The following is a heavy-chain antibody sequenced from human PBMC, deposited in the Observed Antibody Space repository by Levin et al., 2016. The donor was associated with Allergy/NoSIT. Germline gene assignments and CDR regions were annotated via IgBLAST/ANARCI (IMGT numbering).Heavy chain of an antibody. D-gene: IGHD2-15*01. V-gene: IGHV6-1*01. J-gene: IGHJ4*02. CDR3: ARSIQFCGRTICRTDPFDY. CDR1: GDSVSGNNGA. Sequence: SQTLSLTCAISGDSVSGNNGAWNWIRQSPSRGLEWLGRTYYNSKWYNDYAVSVKSRITINPDTSKNQFSLKLSSVTAADTAVYYCARSIQFCGRTICRTDPFDYWGQGTLVTVSS. CDR2: TYYNSKWYN.